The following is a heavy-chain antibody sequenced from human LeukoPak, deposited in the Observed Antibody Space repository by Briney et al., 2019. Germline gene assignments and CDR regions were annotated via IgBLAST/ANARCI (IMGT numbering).Heavy chain of an antibody. Sequence: PGGSLRLSCTASGFTFDDYAMHWVRQAPGKGLEWVSGISWNSGSIVYADSVKGRFTISRDNAKNSLYLQMNSLRAEDTALYYCAKGASHGALYFCDYWGQGTLVTVSS. CDR1: GFTFDDYA. CDR3: AKGASHGALYFCDY. J-gene: IGHJ4*02. D-gene: IGHD2-8*01. V-gene: IGHV3-9*01. CDR2: ISWNSGSI.